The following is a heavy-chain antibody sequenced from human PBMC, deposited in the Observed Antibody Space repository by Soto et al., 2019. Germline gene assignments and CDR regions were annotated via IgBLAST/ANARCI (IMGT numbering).Heavy chain of an antibody. CDR3: AKDDLAVAGTPDY. D-gene: IGHD6-19*01. Sequence: GGSLRLSCAASGFTFSSYGMHWVRQAPGKGLEWVAVISYDGSNKYCADSVKGRFTISRDNSKNTLYLQMNSLRAEDTAVYYCAKDDLAVAGTPDYWGQGTLVTVSS. V-gene: IGHV3-30*18. CDR2: ISYDGSNK. J-gene: IGHJ4*02. CDR1: GFTFSSYG.